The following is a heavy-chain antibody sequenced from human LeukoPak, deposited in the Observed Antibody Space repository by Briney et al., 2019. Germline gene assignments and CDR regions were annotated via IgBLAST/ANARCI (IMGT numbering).Heavy chain of an antibody. CDR1: GGTFSSYA. D-gene: IGHD2-2*01. J-gene: IGHJ4*02. CDR3: ARSPRYCSSTSCPVDY. Sequence: GASVKVSCKASGGTFSSYAISWVRQAPGQGLEWMGWISAYNGNTNYAQKLQGRVIMTTDTSTSTAYMELRSLRSDDTAVYYCARSPRYCSSTSCPVDYWGQGTLVTVSS. CDR2: ISAYNGNT. V-gene: IGHV1-18*01.